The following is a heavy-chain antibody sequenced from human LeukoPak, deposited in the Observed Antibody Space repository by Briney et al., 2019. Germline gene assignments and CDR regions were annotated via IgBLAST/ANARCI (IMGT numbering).Heavy chain of an antibody. CDR1: GFTFSSYW. J-gene: IGHJ4*02. Sequence: GGSLRLSCAASGFTFSSYWMSWVRQAPGKGLEWVANIKQDGSEKYYVDSVKGRFTISRDNAKNSLYLQMNSLRAEDTAVYYCARVRRRIVVVPAAIPPYFDYWGQGTLVTVSS. D-gene: IGHD2-2*02. CDR3: ARVRRRIVVVPAAIPPYFDY. CDR2: IKQDGSEK. V-gene: IGHV3-7*01.